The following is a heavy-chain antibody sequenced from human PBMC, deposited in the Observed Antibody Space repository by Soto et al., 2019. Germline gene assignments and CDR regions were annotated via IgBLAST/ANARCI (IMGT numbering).Heavy chain of an antibody. Sequence: GESLKISCTVSGYSFTRYWIGWVRQMPGKGLEWMGIIYPGDSDTRYSPSFQGQVTISADKSISTAYLQWSSLKASDAAMYYCARSLGYCSGGSCYSFWYFDLWGRGTLVTVSS. CDR1: GYSFTRYW. D-gene: IGHD2-15*01. CDR2: IYPGDSDT. J-gene: IGHJ2*01. V-gene: IGHV5-51*01. CDR3: ARSLGYCSGGSCYSFWYFDL.